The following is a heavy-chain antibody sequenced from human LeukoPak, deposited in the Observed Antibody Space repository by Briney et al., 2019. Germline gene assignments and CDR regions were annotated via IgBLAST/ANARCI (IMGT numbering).Heavy chain of an antibody. CDR3: AKADGFLEWSWYFDL. D-gene: IGHD3-3*01. CDR2: ISYDGSNK. Sequence: GGSLRLSCAASGFTFSSYAMHWVRQAPGKGLEWVAVISYDGSNKYYADSVKGRFTISRDNSKNTLYLQMNSLRAEDTAVYYCAKADGFLEWSWYFDLWGRGTLVTVSS. CDR1: GFTFSSYA. V-gene: IGHV3-30-3*01. J-gene: IGHJ2*01.